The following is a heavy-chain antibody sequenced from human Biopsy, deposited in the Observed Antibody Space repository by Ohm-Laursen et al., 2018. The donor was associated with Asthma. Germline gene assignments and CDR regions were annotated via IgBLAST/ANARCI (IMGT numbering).Heavy chain of an antibody. CDR3: VRGSSSWHHGPFHYYYGLDV. V-gene: IGHV4-39*01. CDR1: SGSGGYMRSGNYC. D-gene: IGHD6-13*01. Sequence: SETLSLTCNLSSGSGGYMRSGNYCWGWIRQPPGKGLEWIGSIYYSGTTYYNPSLESRVTVSADTSKNQFSLKLTSVTAADTAVYYCVRGSSSWHHGPFHYYYGLDVWGQGTTATVSS. CDR2: IYYSGTT. J-gene: IGHJ6*02.